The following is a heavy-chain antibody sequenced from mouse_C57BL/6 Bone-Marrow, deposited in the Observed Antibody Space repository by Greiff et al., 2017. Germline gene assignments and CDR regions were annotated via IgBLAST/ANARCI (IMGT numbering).Heavy chain of an antibody. V-gene: IGHV1-64*01. CDR1: GYTFTSYW. Sequence: VQLQQPGAELVKPGASVKLSCKASGYTFTSYWMHWVKQRPGQGLEWIGMIHPNSGSTNYNEKFKSKATLTVDKSSSTAYMQLSSLTSEDSAVYYCARRGPYSNDAMDYWGQGTSVTVSS. CDR3: ARRGPYSNDAMDY. CDR2: IHPNSGST. J-gene: IGHJ4*01. D-gene: IGHD2-5*01.